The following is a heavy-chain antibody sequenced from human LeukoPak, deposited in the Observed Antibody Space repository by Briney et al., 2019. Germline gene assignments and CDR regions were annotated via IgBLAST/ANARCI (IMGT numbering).Heavy chain of an antibody. CDR1: GYTLTELS. V-gene: IGHV1-24*01. CDR2: FDPEDGET. J-gene: IGHJ3*02. D-gene: IGHD2-2*01. Sequence: ASVKVSCKVSGYTLTELSMHWVRQAPGKGLEWMGGFDPEDGETIYAQKFQGRVTMTEDTSTDTAYMELSSLRSEDTAVYYCATAGTVVVPAATGGHDAFDIWGQGTMVTVSS. CDR3: ATAGTVVVPAATGGHDAFDI.